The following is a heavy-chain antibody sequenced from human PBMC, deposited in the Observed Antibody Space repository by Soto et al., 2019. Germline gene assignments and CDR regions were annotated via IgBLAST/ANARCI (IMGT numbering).Heavy chain of an antibody. J-gene: IGHJ4*02. V-gene: IGHV1-58*02. D-gene: IGHD6-19*01. CDR1: GFTFTSSA. CDR2: IVVGSGNT. CDR3: AAGGRSGWSQETYYFDY. Sequence: SVKVSCKASGFTFTSSAMQWVRQARGQRLEWIGWIVVGSGNTNYAQKFQERVTITRDMSTSTAYMELSSLRSEDTAVYYCAAGGRSGWSQETYYFDYWGQGTLVTVSS.